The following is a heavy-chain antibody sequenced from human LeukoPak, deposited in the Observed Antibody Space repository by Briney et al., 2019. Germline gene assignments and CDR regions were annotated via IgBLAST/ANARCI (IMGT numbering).Heavy chain of an antibody. Sequence: PGRSLRLSCAASGFTFSSYGMHWVRQAPGKGLEWVAVIWYDGSNKYYADSVKGRFTISRDNSKNTLYLQMNSLRAEDTAVYYCARDRSVAGNAFDIWDQGTMVTVSS. CDR1: GFTFSSYG. CDR2: IWYDGSNK. CDR3: ARDRSVAGNAFDI. D-gene: IGHD6-19*01. V-gene: IGHV3-33*01. J-gene: IGHJ3*02.